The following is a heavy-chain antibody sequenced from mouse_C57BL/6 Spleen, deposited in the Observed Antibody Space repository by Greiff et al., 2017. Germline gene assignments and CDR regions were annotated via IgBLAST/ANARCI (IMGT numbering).Heavy chain of an antibody. CDR1: GFTFSSYA. V-gene: IGHV5-4*01. J-gene: IGHJ3*01. Sequence: EVQLVESGGGLVKPGGSLKLSCAASGFTFSSYAMSWVRQTPEKRLEWVANIRDGGSYTYYPDNVKGRFTISSDNANNNLYLQMSHLKTEDTAMYYCARGCDCSSLGFAYWGQGTLVTVSA. D-gene: IGHD1-1*01. CDR3: ARGCDCSSLGFAY. CDR2: IRDGGSYT.